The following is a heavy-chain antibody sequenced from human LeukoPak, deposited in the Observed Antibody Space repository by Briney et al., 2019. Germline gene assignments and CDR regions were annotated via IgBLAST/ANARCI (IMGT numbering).Heavy chain of an antibody. CDR2: ISSSSSYI. D-gene: IGHD4-17*01. V-gene: IGHV3-21*01. Sequence: PGGSLRLSCAASGFTFSSYSMNWVRQAPGKGLEWVSSISSSSSYIYYADSVKGRFTISRDNAKNSLYLQMNGLRAEDTAVYYCARGLMTTVNWFDPWGQGTLVTVSS. CDR1: GFTFSSYS. J-gene: IGHJ5*02. CDR3: ARGLMTTVNWFDP.